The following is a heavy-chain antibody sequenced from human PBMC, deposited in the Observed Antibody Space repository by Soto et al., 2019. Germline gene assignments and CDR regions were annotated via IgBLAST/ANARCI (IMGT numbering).Heavy chain of an antibody. CDR3: ARQYYYDSSGYYWGYFDY. D-gene: IGHD3-22*01. CDR2: IYYTGTT. V-gene: IGHV4-59*01. Sequence: SETLSLTCTVSGGSIRDNYLGWIRQPPGKGLEWIGYIYYTGTTKYNPSLKSRVTISVDTSKNQFSLKLSSVTAADTAVYYCARQYYYDSSGYYWGYFDYWGQGTLVTVSS. CDR1: GGSIRDNY. J-gene: IGHJ4*02.